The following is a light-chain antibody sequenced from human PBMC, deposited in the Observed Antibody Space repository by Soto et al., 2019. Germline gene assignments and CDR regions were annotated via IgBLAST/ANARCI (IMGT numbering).Light chain of an antibody. J-gene: IGKJ4*01. CDR1: QSISSH. CDR2: DAS. CDR3: QQRSNWPLT. Sequence: EIVLTQSPATLSLSPGERATLSCRASQSISSHLAWYQQKPGQAPRLLIYDASNRATGIPARFSGSGSGTDFTLTISSLEPEDFAVYYGQQRSNWPLTFGGGTKVEIK. V-gene: IGKV3-11*01.